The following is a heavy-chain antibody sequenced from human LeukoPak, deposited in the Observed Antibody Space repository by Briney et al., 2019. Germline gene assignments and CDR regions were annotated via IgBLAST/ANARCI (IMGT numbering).Heavy chain of an antibody. CDR3: AREPIAVGC. V-gene: IGHV4-34*01. CDR1: GGSFSGYY. Sequence: SETLSLTCAVYGGSFSGYYWSWIRQPPGKGLEWIGEINHSGSTNYNPSLKSRVTISVDTSKNQFSLKLSSVTAADTAVYYRAREPIAVGCWGQGTLVTVSS. CDR2: INHSGST. D-gene: IGHD6-19*01. J-gene: IGHJ4*02.